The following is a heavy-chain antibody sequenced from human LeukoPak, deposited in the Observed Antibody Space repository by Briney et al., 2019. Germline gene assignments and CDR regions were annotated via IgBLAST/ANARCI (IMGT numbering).Heavy chain of an antibody. V-gene: IGHV1-2*02. Sequence: GASVKVSCKASGYTFTGYYMHWVRQAPGQGLEWMGWINPNSGGTNYAQKFQGRVTMTRDTSISTAYMELSRLRSDDTAVYYCARRPVTRQQWLEGFDYWGQGTLVTVSS. CDR2: INPNSGGT. CDR3: ARRPVTRQQWLEGFDY. J-gene: IGHJ4*02. D-gene: IGHD6-19*01. CDR1: GYTFTGYY.